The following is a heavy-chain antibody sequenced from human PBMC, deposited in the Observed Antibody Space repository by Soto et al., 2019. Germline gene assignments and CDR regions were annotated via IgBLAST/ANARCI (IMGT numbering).Heavy chain of an antibody. CDR1: GFSFRDHS. J-gene: IGHJ4*01. CDR2: ISSSSENI. CDR3: ARLPKGSVVTG. V-gene: IGHV3-48*02. D-gene: IGHD2-21*02. Sequence: GGSLRLYXVGSGFSFRDHSMNWVRQPPGKGLQWISYISSSSENIYYADSVKGRFTVSRDNAKNTLFLQMNSLRDDDSAIYYCARLPKGSVVTGWGQGSLVTVSS.